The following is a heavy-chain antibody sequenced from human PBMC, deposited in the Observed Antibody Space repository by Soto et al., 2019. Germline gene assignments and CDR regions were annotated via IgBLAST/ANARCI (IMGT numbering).Heavy chain of an antibody. Sequence: QVQLVESGGGVVQPGRSLRLSCAASGFTFSSYGMHWVRQAPGKGLEWVAVISYDGSNKYYADSVKGRFTISRDNSKNTLYLQMNSLRAEDTAVYYCAKEGQYYDILTGYRSCFGMDVWGQGTTVTVSS. CDR1: GFTFSSYG. J-gene: IGHJ6*02. CDR2: ISYDGSNK. CDR3: AKEGQYYDILTGYRSCFGMDV. V-gene: IGHV3-30*18. D-gene: IGHD3-9*01.